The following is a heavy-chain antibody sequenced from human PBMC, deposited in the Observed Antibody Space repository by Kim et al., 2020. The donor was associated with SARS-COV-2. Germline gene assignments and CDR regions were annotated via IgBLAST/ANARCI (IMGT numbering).Heavy chain of an antibody. D-gene: IGHD3-3*01. CDR3: GVFQEAPYYYYSMDV. J-gene: IGHJ6*03. Sequence: SETLSLTCTVSGGSISSSSYYWGWIRQPPGKGLEWIGSIYYGGSTYYNPSLKRRVTITVDTSKNQFSLKLSSVTAADTAFYYCGVFQEAPYYYYSMDVWG. CDR2: IYYGGST. CDR1: GGSISSSSYY. V-gene: IGHV4-39*01.